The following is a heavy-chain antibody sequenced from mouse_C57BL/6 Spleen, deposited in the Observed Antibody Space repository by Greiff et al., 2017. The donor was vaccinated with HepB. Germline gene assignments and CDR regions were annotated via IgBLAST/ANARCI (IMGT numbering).Heavy chain of an antibody. CDR1: GYTFTDYE. D-gene: IGHD1-1*01. J-gene: IGHJ4*01. Sequence: VHLVESGAELVRPGASVTLSCKASGYTFTDYEMHWVKLTPVHGLEWIGAIDPETGGTAYNQKFKGKAILTADKSSSTAYMELRSLTSEDSAVYYCTRGTTVVARGYAMDYWGQGTSVTVSS. CDR3: TRGTTVVARGYAMDY. V-gene: IGHV1-15*01. CDR2: IDPETGGT.